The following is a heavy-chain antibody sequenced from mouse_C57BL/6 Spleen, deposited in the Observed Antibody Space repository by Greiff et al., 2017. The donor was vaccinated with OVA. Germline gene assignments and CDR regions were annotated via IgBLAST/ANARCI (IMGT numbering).Heavy chain of an antibody. Sequence: EVQLVESGGGLVKPGGSLKLSCAASGFTFSDYGMHWVRQAPEKGLEWVAYISSGSSTNYYADTVKGRFTISRDNAKNTLFLQMTSLRSEDTAMYYCARMGPFAYWGQGTLVTVSA. V-gene: IGHV5-17*01. J-gene: IGHJ3*01. CDR3: ARMGPFAY. CDR2: ISSGSSTN. CDR1: GFTFSDYG.